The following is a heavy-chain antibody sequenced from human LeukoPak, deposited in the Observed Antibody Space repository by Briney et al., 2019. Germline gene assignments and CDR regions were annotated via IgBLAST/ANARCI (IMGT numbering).Heavy chain of an antibody. D-gene: IGHD5-18*01. CDR1: GGSISSGGYY. CDR3: AREIQLWLPYNWFDP. CDR2: IYYSGST. J-gene: IGHJ5*02. Sequence: ESGPTLVKPSQTLSLTCTVSGGSISSGGYYWSWIRQHPGKGLEWIGYIYYSGSTYYNPSLKSRVTISVDTSKNQFSLKLSSVTAADTAVYYCAREIQLWLPYNWFDPWGQGTLDTVSS. V-gene: IGHV4-31*03.